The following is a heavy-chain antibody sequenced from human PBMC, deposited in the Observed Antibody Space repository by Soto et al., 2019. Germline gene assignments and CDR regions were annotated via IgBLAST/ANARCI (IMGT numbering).Heavy chain of an antibody. Sequence: PSETLSLTCTFSVGSVSSGSYYCSWIRQPPWKGLEWIGYIYYSGSTNYNPSLKSRVTISVDTSKNQFSLKLSSVTAADTAVYYCARVFDGYNYLYYFEYLGQGTLVIVSS. CDR1: VGSVSSGSYY. J-gene: IGHJ4*02. CDR2: IYYSGST. V-gene: IGHV4-61*01. D-gene: IGHD5-12*01. CDR3: ARVFDGYNYLYYFEY.